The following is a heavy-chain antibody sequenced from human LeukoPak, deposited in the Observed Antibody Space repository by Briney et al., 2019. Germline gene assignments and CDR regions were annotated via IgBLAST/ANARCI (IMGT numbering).Heavy chain of an antibody. CDR2: ISSSGSTI. V-gene: IGHV3-48*03. CDR1: GFTFSSYE. Sequence: GGSLRLSCAASGFTFSSYEMNWVRQAPGKGLEWVSYISSSGSTIYYADSVKGRFTISRDNAKNSLYLQMNSLRAEDTAVYYCVRDRFYSFDYWGQGTLVTVSS. CDR3: VRDRFYSFDY. J-gene: IGHJ4*02.